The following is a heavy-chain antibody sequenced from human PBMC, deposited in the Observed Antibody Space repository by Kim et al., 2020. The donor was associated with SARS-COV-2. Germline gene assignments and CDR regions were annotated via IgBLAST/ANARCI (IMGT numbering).Heavy chain of an antibody. J-gene: IGHJ4*02. D-gene: IGHD1-1*01. Sequence: ASVKVSCKASGYTFTSYYMHWVRQAPGQGLEWMGIINPSGGSTSYAQKFQGRVTMTRDTSTSTVYMELSSLRSEDTAVYYCASAGDRGVKEELEPDYWGQGTLVTVSS. CDR2: INPSGGST. V-gene: IGHV1-46*01. CDR3: ASAGDRGVKEELEPDY. CDR1: GYTFTSYY.